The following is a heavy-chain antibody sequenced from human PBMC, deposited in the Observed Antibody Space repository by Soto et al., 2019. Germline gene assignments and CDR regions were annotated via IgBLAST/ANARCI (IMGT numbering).Heavy chain of an antibody. D-gene: IGHD2-8*01. V-gene: IGHV1-18*01. J-gene: IGHJ6*02. CDR1: GYTFTRYV. CDR3: AKNGQPPYYYYGLDV. Sequence: ASVKVSCKASGYTFTRYVISWVRQAPGQGLEWMGWISGYNGDTNYAQKFQGRVSMTIDTSTTTAYMELRSLRSDDTAVYYCAKNGQPPYYYYGLDVWGQGTKVTVSS. CDR2: ISGYNGDT.